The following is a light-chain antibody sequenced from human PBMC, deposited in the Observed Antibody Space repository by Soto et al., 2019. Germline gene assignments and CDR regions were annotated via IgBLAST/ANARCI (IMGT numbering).Light chain of an antibody. CDR2: DVR. Sequence: QSALTQPASVSGSPGQSITISCTGTSSDVGGYNYISWYQQHPGKAPKFIIYDVRHRPSGVSNRFSGSRSGNTASLTISGLQAEDEADYYCSSYTSGSTVIFGGGTQLPVL. V-gene: IGLV2-14*01. J-gene: IGLJ2*01. CDR1: SSDVGGYNY. CDR3: SSYTSGSTVI.